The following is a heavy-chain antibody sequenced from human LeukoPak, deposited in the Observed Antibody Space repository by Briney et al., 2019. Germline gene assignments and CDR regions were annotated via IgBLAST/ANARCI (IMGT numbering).Heavy chain of an antibody. CDR3: AKGGATAIDY. J-gene: IGHJ4*02. V-gene: IGHV3-74*01. CDR2: INSDGIST. CDR1: AFTFSSYW. D-gene: IGHD5-12*01. Sequence: GSLRLSCAASAFTFSSYWMHWVRQAPGKGLVWVSRINSDGISTSYADSVKGRFTISRDNAKNTLYLQMNSLRAEDTAVYYCAKGGATAIDYWGQGTLVTVSS.